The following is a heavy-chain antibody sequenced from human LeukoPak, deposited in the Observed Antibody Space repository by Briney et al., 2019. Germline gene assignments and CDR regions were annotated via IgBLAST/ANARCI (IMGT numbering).Heavy chain of an antibody. CDR1: GGSFSGYY. V-gene: IGHV4-34*01. CDR3: ARSWTYSSSWYDY. J-gene: IGHJ4*02. CDR2: INHSGST. Sequence: PSETLSLTCAVYGGSFSGYYWSWIRQPPGKGLEWIGEINHSGSTNYNPSLKSRVTISVDTSKNQFSLKLSSVTAADTAVYYCARSWTYSSSWYDYWGQGTLVTVSS. D-gene: IGHD6-13*01.